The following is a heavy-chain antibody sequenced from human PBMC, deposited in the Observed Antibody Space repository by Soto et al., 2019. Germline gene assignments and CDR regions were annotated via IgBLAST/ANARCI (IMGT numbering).Heavy chain of an antibody. CDR1: GCTFSSYG. Sequence: GGSLRLSCGASGCTFSSYGMHWVRQAQGKGLEWVAVIWYDGSNKYYADSVKGRFTISRDNSKNTLYLQMNSLRAEDTAVYYCARDLNYDFWSGYSRTVTLTFYYGMDVWGQGTTVTVSS. CDR2: IWYDGSNK. V-gene: IGHV3-33*01. J-gene: IGHJ6*02. CDR3: ARDLNYDFWSGYSRTVTLTFYYGMDV. D-gene: IGHD3-3*01.